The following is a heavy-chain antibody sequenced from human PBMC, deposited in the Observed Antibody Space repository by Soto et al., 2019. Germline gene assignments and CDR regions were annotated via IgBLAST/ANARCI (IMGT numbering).Heavy chain of an antibody. V-gene: IGHV3-30-3*01. D-gene: IGHD4-4*01. CDR1: GFTFSSYA. J-gene: IGHJ3*02. Sequence: GGSLRLSCAASGFTFSSYAMHWVRQAPGKGLEWVAVISYDGSNKYYADSVKGRFTISRDNSKNTLYLQMNSLRAEDTAVYYCARGSRHDYSNYFDAFDIWGQGTMVTVSS. CDR2: ISYDGSNK. CDR3: ARGSRHDYSNYFDAFDI.